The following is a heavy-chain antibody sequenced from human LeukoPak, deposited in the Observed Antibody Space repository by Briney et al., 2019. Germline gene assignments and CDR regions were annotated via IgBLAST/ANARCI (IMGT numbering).Heavy chain of an antibody. CDR1: GGSITNTNY. CDR2: VNLQGST. J-gene: IGHJ4*02. CDR3: AREGGPYRPLDY. V-gene: IGHV4-4*02. Sequence: PSETLSLTCGVSGGSITNTNYCTWVRQPPGKGLEWIGEVNLQGSTNYNPSLMGRVAISVDTPENHISLQLTSVTAADTAVYYCAREGGPYRPLDYSGQGTLVTVSS.